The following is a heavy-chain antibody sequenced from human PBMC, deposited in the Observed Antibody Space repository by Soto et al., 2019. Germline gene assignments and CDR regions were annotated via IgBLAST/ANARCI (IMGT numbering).Heavy chain of an antibody. V-gene: IGHV4-28*01. CDR2: IYYSGTT. CDR1: GYSISSSNW. D-gene: IGHD1-26*01. J-gene: IGHJ4*02. CDR3: ARREIQGPIDY. Sequence: QVQLQESGPGLVKPSDTLSLTCAVSGYSISSSNWWGWIRQPPGKGLEWIGYIYYSGTTYYNPSLKSPVTLSVDTSKNQFSLKLTSVTAVDTAVYYCARREIQGPIDYWGQGTLVTVSS.